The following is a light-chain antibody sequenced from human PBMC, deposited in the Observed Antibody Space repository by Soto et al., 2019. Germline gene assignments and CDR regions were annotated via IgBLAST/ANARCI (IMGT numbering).Light chain of an antibody. CDR3: QTWGTGIRV. J-gene: IGLJ3*02. Sequence: QLVLTQWPSASASLGASVKLTCTLSSGHSSYAIAWHQQQPEKGPRYLMKLNSDGSHSKGDGIPDRFSGSSSGAERYLTISSLQSEDAADYYCQTWGTGIRVFGGGTKLTVL. CDR2: LNSDGSH. CDR1: SGHSSYA. V-gene: IGLV4-69*01.